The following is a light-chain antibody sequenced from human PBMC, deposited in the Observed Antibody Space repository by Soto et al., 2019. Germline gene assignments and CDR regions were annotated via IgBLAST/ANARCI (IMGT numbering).Light chain of an antibody. CDR1: QSVSCW. Sequence: DIQMTQSPSTLSASVGDTVTVTCRARQSVSCWLAWYQQKPGEAPKLLIYAASALPRGVPSRFSGSGSGTKFTLTISSLQPDDFATYYCQQYNSYPWTFGQGTKVDIK. CDR3: QQYNSYPWT. CDR2: AAS. J-gene: IGKJ1*01. V-gene: IGKV1-5*01.